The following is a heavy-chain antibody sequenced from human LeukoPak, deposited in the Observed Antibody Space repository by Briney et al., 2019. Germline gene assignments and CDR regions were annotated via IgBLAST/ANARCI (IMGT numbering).Heavy chain of an antibody. Sequence: ASVKVSCKASGGTFSSYAISWVRQAPGQGLEWMGGIIPIFGTANYAQKFQGRVTITADKSTSTAYMELSSLRSEDTAVYYCARDPALSCSGGSCYSGHFDYWGQGTLVTVSS. CDR1: GGTFSSYA. D-gene: IGHD2-15*01. CDR2: IIPIFGTA. J-gene: IGHJ4*02. V-gene: IGHV1-69*06. CDR3: ARDPALSCSGGSCYSGHFDY.